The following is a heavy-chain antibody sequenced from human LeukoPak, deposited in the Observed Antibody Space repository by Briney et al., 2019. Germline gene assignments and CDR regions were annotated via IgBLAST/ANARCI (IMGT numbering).Heavy chain of an antibody. D-gene: IGHD6-13*01. CDR1: GFTFSSYG. CDR3: AKGVVAAGRWEGMDV. CDR2: ISYDGSNK. Sequence: GRSLRLSCAASGFTFSSYGMHWVRQAPGKGLEWVAVISYDGSNKYYADSVKGRFTISRDNSKNTLYLQMNSLRAEDTAVYYCAKGVVAAGRWEGMDVWGQGTTVTVSS. J-gene: IGHJ6*02. V-gene: IGHV3-30*18.